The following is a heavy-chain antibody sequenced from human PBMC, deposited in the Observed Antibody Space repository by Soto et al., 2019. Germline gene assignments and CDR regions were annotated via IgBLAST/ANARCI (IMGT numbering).Heavy chain of an antibody. V-gene: IGHV3-74*01. D-gene: IGHD1-1*01. CDR2: ISDDGARI. J-gene: IGHJ5*02. CDR1: GFAFGQYW. Sequence: GGSLRLSCVASGFAFGQYWMRWVRQAAGKGLEWVSRISDDGARIDYADFVKGRFAIARDNAKNTLFLQMRSLRGEDTAVYYCTRGPRPSSTGTGDLWGRGALVTVSS. CDR3: TRGPRPSSTGTGDL.